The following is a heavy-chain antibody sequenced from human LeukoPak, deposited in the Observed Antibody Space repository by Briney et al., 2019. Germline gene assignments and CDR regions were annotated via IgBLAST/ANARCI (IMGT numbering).Heavy chain of an antibody. J-gene: IGHJ6*02. V-gene: IGHV4-39*07. CDR1: GGSISSYY. CDR2: IYYSGST. CDR3: ARVPPGIAAAGTLDV. D-gene: IGHD6-13*01. Sequence: SETLSLTCTVSGGSISSYYWGWIRQPPGKGLEWIGSIYYSGSTYYNPSLKSRVTISVDTSKNQFSLKLSSVTAADTAVYYCARVPPGIAAAGTLDVWGQGTTVTVSS.